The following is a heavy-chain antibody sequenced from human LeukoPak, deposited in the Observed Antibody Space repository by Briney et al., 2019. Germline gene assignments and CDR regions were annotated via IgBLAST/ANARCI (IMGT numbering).Heavy chain of an antibody. D-gene: IGHD6-6*01. Sequence: SETLSLTCTVSGGSISSYYWSRIRQPPGKGLEWIGYIYYSGSTNYNPSLKSRVTISVDTSKNQFSLKLSSVTAADTAVYYCTRGSRMTYSSSPGFDYWGQGTLVTVSS. V-gene: IGHV4-59*01. J-gene: IGHJ4*02. CDR2: IYYSGST. CDR1: GGSISSYY. CDR3: TRGSRMTYSSSPGFDY.